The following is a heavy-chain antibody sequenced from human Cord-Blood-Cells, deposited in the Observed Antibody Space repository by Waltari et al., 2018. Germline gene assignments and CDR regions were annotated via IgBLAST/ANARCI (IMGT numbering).Heavy chain of an antibody. CDR1: GYTFTGYY. J-gene: IGHJ4*02. V-gene: IGHV1-2*04. CDR2: MKRKSDDT. CDR3: ARETGASIKYYFDY. D-gene: IGHD6-25*01. Sequence: QVQLVQSGAEVKKPGASVKVSCKASGYTFTGYYMHWARQAPGQGLEWSGWMKRKSDDTSYTQNLQRWVTMTRDTSISTAYIELNTLRSDDTAVYYCARETGASIKYYFDYWGQGTLVTVSS.